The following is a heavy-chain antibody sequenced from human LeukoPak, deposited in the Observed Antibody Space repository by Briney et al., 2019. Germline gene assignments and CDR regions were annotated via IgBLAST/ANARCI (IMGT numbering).Heavy chain of an antibody. CDR1: GGTFSSYA. CDR2: IIPIFGTA. Sequence: GASVKVSCKASGGTFSSYAISWVRQAPGQGLEWMGGIIPIFGTANYAQKFQGRVTITADESTSTAYMELSSLRSEDTAVYYCARRCSGGSCYFLSNWFDPWGQGTLVTVSS. D-gene: IGHD2-15*01. CDR3: ARRCSGGSCYFLSNWFDP. V-gene: IGHV1-69*13. J-gene: IGHJ5*02.